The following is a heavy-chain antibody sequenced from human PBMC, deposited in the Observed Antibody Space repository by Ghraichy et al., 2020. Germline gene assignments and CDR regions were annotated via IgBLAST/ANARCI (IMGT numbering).Heavy chain of an antibody. CDR2: ISTKPNSYAT. J-gene: IGHJ6*02. CDR3: TCRSSGYYDYVMDV. D-gene: IGHD6-19*01. V-gene: IGHV3-73*01. Sequence: ISTKPNSYATAYVASVKGRFTISRDDSKNTAYLQMNSLKTEDTAVYYCTCRSSGYYDYVMDVWGQGTTVTVS.